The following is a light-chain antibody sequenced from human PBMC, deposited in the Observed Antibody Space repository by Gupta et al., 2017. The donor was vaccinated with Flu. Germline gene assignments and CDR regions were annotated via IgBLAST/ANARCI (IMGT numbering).Light chain of an antibody. CDR1: SGHSSYA. CDR3: QTWGTGIGV. CDR2: LNSDGSH. V-gene: IGLV4-69*01. Sequence: QLVLTQSPSASASLGASVKLTCTLSSGHSSYAIAWNQQQPEKGPRYLMKLNSDGSHTKGDGIPDRFSGSSSGAERYLTISSLQSEDEADYYCQTWGTGIGVFGGGTKLTVL. J-gene: IGLJ2*01.